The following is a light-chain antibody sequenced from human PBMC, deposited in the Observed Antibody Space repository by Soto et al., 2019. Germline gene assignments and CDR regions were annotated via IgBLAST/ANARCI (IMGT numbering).Light chain of an antibody. CDR1: RSLAYIDGNTY. V-gene: IGKV2-30*01. CDR3: MQGTHWPPYT. Sequence: DVLMTQSPLSLPVTLGQPASISCWSSRSLAYIDGNTYLNWFQQRPGQSPRRLIYNVSNRDSGVPDRFSGSGSGTSFTLKIGRVEAEDVAVYYCMQGTHWPPYTFGQGTKLEIK. CDR2: NVS. J-gene: IGKJ2*01.